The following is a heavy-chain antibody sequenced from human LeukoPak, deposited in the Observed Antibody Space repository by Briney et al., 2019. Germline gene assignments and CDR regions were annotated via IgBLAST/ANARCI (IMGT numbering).Heavy chain of an antibody. J-gene: IGHJ4*02. CDR3: ARGNGSPIVATRESFDY. D-gene: IGHD5-12*01. V-gene: IGHV1-46*01. CDR1: GYTFTSYY. CDR2: INPSGGST. Sequence: GASVKVSCKASGYTFTSYYMHWVRQAPGQGLEWMGIINPSGGSTSYAQKFQGRVTMTRDMSTSTVYMELSSLRSEDTAVYYCARGNGSPIVATRESFDYWGQGTLVTVSS.